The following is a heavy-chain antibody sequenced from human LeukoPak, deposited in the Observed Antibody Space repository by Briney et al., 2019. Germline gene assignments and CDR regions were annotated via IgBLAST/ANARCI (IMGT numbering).Heavy chain of an antibody. J-gene: IGHJ5*02. CDR3: ARDRGYCSSTSCYRWFDP. V-gene: IGHV3-53*01. CDR2: IYSGGST. Sequence: PGGSLRLSCAASGFTVSSNYLSWVRQAPGKGLEWVPVIYSGGSTYYADSLKGRFTISRDNSKNTLYLQMNSLRAEDTAVYYCARDRGYCSSTSCYRWFDPWGQGTLVTVSS. CDR1: GFTVSSNY. D-gene: IGHD2-2*02.